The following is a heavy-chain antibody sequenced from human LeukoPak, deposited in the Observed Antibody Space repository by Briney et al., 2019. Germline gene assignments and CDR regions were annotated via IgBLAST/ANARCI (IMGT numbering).Heavy chain of an antibody. CDR3: ANWIGSSSRDY. Sequence: GGSLRLSCAASGFTFSTYAMTWVRQAPGEGVERVSGINSNGDEIYYEDSVRGRFTISRDNSNTALYLQMDSLRAEGTAVYYCANWIGSSSRDYWGQGTLVTVSS. D-gene: IGHD6-6*01. V-gene: IGHV3-23*01. CDR1: GFTFSTYA. CDR2: INSNGDEI. J-gene: IGHJ4*02.